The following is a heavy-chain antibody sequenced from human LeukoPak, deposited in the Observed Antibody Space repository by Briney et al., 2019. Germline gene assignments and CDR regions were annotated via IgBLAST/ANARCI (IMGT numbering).Heavy chain of an antibody. Sequence: PGGSLRLSCAASGFTFSNHGMHWVRQAPGKGLEWVAVISFDGSNKYYADSVKGRFTISRDNSKNTLFLQMNSLRAEDTAVYYCAKDGILWSSRLGYFDYWGQGTLVTVSP. CDR3: AKDGILWSSRLGYFDY. D-gene: IGHD2-21*01. J-gene: IGHJ4*02. CDR2: ISFDGSNK. V-gene: IGHV3-30*18. CDR1: GFTFSNHG.